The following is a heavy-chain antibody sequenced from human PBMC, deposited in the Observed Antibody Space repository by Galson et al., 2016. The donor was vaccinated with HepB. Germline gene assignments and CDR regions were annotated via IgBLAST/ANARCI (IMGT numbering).Heavy chain of an antibody. CDR1: GYSFTNFW. D-gene: IGHD1-26*01. CDR3: ARSSARQGKCAF. J-gene: IGHJ4*01. CDR2: IYPGDSDS. V-gene: IGHV5-51*01. Sequence: QSGAEVKKSGESLKISCSTSGYSFTNFWIAWVRQMPGKGLEWMGIIYPGDSDSRYSPSFQGQVIMSADTSVSTAYLTGNSLKASDTALYYCARSSARQGKCAFWGYGTLVTVSS.